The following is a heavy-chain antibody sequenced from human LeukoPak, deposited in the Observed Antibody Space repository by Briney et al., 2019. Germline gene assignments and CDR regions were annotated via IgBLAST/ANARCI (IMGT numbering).Heavy chain of an antibody. V-gene: IGHV3-23*01. CDR3: AKERGSSMDV. CDR2: ISSGGGST. J-gene: IGHJ6*03. CDR1: GFIFTTSA. Sequence: PGGSLRLSCEASGFIFTTSAFSWVRQAPGKGLEWVSFISSGGGSTYHSDSVRGRFTISRDNSNNTVSLYMHSLRAEDTAIYYCAKERGSSMDVWGNGTTVTVSS. D-gene: IGHD3-16*01.